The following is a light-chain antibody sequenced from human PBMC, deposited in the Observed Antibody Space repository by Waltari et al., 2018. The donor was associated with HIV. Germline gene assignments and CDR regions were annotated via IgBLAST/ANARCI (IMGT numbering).Light chain of an antibody. CDR3: CSYAGSDSLGV. J-gene: IGLJ3*02. Sequence: HSALTQPPSASGSLGQAVTISCTGTKNAVRGYNFVSWYQQHPGKAPKVVIFEVTKRPSGVPDRFSGSKSGNTASLTVSGLQAEDEADYYCCSYAGSDSLGVFGGGTKVTVL. CDR1: KNAVRGYNF. V-gene: IGLV2-8*01. CDR2: EVT.